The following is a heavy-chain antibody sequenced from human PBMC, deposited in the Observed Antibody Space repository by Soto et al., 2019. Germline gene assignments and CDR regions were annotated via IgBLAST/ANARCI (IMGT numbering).Heavy chain of an antibody. CDR3: ARDCYTLEVATNGLDV. V-gene: IGHV4-61*01. CDR1: GGSVSGDTYF. Sequence: SETLSLTCTVSGGSVSGDTYFWSWIRQPPGKGLEWIGYTYYSGTTNYNPSLKSRVTISVDTSKNQFSLKLSSVTAADTAVYYCARDCYTLEVATNGLDVWGQGITVTVSS. D-gene: IGHD2-2*02. CDR2: TYYSGTT. J-gene: IGHJ6*02.